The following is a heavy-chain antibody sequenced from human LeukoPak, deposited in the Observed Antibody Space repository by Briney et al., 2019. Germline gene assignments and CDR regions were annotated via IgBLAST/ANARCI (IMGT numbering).Heavy chain of an antibody. J-gene: IGHJ6*02. CDR3: TKDYCGKFCSAV. CDR1: GFTFSAFG. D-gene: IGHD3-9*01. CDR2: ITKSGDST. Sequence: GGSLRLSCAASGFTFSAFGMNWVRQAPGRGLEWVSTITKSGDSTYYVDSVKGRFTISRDNSKNTLYLQMNSLRAEDTAKYYCTKDYCGKFCSAVWGQGTTVTVSS. V-gene: IGHV3-23*01.